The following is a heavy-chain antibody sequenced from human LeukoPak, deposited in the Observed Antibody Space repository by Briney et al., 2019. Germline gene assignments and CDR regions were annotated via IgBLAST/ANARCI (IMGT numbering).Heavy chain of an antibody. CDR1: GYSFTSYW. V-gene: IGHV5-51*01. Sequence: GESLKISCKGSGYSFTSYWIGWVRQMPGKGLEWMGIIYPGDSDTRYSPSFQGQVTISADKSISTAYLQWSSLKASDTAMYYCARQGSGYSPTYHYYMDVWGKGTTVTISS. CDR2: IYPGDSDT. J-gene: IGHJ6*03. D-gene: IGHD5-18*01. CDR3: ARQGSGYSPTYHYYMDV.